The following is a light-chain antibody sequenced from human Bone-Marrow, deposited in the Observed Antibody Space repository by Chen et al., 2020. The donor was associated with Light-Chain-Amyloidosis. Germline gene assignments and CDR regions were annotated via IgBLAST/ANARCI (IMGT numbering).Light chain of an antibody. V-gene: IGLV2-14*01. Sequence: QSALTPPASVSGSPGQSITISCTGTSSDVGAYNYVSWYQQHPGKAPKLMIYDVSNRPSGVSNRFSGSKSGNTASLTISGLQAEDEAGYYCSSYTSSSLRVFGTGTKVTVL. J-gene: IGLJ1*01. CDR2: DVS. CDR1: SSDVGAYNY. CDR3: SSYTSSSLRV.